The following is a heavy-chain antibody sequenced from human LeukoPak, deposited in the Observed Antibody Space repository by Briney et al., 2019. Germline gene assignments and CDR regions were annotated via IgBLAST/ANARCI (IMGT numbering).Heavy chain of an antibody. CDR1: GFTFSSFW. Sequence: GGSLRLSCAASGFTFSSFWMSWVRQAPGRGLEWVASIRQDGSEKYSVDAVEGRFTISRDNGKNSLFLQMNSLRAEDTAIYYCARGRWNDVWGQGTLVTVSS. D-gene: IGHD1-1*01. V-gene: IGHV3-7*01. CDR2: IRQDGSEK. J-gene: IGHJ4*02. CDR3: ARGRWNDV.